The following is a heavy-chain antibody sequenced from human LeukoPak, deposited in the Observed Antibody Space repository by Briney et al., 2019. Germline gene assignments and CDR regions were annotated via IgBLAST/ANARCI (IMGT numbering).Heavy chain of an antibody. D-gene: IGHD1-26*01. Sequence: GGSLRLSCAASGFAFRSYTMSGAPEPPEKGLEWVSSISGSSDNTYYADSVKGRFTISRDNSKNTLYLRMNSLRAEDTAIYFCAQWAPHRPLNYWGQGTLVTVSS. CDR2: ISGSSDNT. CDR1: GFAFRSYT. V-gene: IGHV3-23*01. CDR3: AQWAPHRPLNY. J-gene: IGHJ4*02.